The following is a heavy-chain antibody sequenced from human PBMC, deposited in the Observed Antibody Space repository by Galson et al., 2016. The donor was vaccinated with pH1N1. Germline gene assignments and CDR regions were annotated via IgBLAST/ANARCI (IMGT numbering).Heavy chain of an antibody. CDR2: VSGTGST. J-gene: IGHJ5*02. CDR1: GGSITSDSDF. V-gene: IGHV4-61*02. D-gene: IGHD3-3*01. CDR3: ARESLEWLIISGHRVQLNWFDP. Sequence: TLSLTCTVSGGSITSDSDFWTWIRQPAGKGLEWIGRVSGTGSTNYNPSLKSRVTISIDTSKSQFSLKMASVTAAATAVYFCARESLEWLIISGHRVQLNWFDPWGQGTLVTVSS.